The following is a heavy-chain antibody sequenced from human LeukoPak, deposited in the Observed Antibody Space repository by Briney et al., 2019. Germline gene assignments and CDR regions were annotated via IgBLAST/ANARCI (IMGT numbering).Heavy chain of an antibody. Sequence: GGSLRLSCAASGFTFSNFGMHWVRQAPGKGLEWVAFIRSDGTNKYYADAVKGRFAISRDNAKNTLSLQIDTLRDEDTAIYYCVKDETGSFDYWGQGTLVTVSS. CDR1: GFTFSNFG. CDR2: IRSDGTNK. D-gene: IGHD1-26*01. J-gene: IGHJ4*02. V-gene: IGHV3-30*02. CDR3: VKDETGSFDY.